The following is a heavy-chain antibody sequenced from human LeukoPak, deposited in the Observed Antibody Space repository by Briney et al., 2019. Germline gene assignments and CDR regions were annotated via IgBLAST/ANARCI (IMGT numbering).Heavy chain of an antibody. CDR1: GYTFTSNY. V-gene: IGHV1-46*01. J-gene: IGHJ4*02. CDR2: IYPRDGST. D-gene: IGHD6-25*01. CDR3: ARDAAAIDY. Sequence: ASVKVSCKASGYTFTSNYIHWVRQAPGQGLEWMGMIYPRDGSTSYAQKFQGRVTVTRDTSTSTVHMELSGLRSEDTAVYYCARDAAAIDYWGQGTLVTVSS.